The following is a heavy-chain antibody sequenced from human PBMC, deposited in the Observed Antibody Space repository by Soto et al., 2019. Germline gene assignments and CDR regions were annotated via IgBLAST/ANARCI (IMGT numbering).Heavy chain of an antibody. Sequence: GESLKISCKGPGYSFTSYWIGWVRQMPGKGLEWMGIIYPGDSDTRYSPSFQGQVTISADKSISTAYLQLNSVKASDTGIYYCARVPDFYDRRTYYAMDVWGQWTKVTVSS. V-gene: IGHV5-51*01. CDR2: IYPGDSDT. J-gene: IGHJ6*02. CDR1: GYSFTSYW. D-gene: IGHD3-22*01. CDR3: ARVPDFYDRRTYYAMDV.